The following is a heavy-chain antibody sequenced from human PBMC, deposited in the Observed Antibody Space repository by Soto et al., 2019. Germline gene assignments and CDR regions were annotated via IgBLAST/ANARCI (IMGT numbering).Heavy chain of an antibody. D-gene: IGHD1-26*01. V-gene: IGHV4-4*07. CDR1: GGSISNYY. Sequence: PSETLSLTCTVSGGSISNYYWSWIRQPAGKGLEWIGRIYNSGSTKYNPSLKSRVTMSDDTSKNQFSLNLISVTAADTAVYYCARSSGSFNLDYWGLGTLVTVSS. CDR2: IYNSGST. J-gene: IGHJ4*02. CDR3: ARSSGSFNLDY.